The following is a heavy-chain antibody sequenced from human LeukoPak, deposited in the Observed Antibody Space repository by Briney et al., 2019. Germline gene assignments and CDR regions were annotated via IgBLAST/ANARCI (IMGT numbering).Heavy chain of an antibody. V-gene: IGHV3-15*01. Sequence: PGGSLRLSCAASGFTFSNAWMSWVRQAPGKGLEWVGRIKSKTDGGTTDYAAPVKGRFTISRDDSKNTLYLQMNSLKTEDTAVYYCTTDLRWLQFKYFDYWGQGTLVTVSS. CDR3: TTDLRWLQFKYFDY. D-gene: IGHD5-24*01. J-gene: IGHJ4*02. CDR2: IKSKTDGGTT. CDR1: GFTFSNAW.